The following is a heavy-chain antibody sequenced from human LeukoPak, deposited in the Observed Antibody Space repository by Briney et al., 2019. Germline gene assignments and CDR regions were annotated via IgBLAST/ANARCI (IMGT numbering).Heavy chain of an antibody. Sequence: SETLSLTCTVSGGSISNYYWNWIRQSPGKGLEWIGYIYYSGSTNYNPSLKSRVTISVDTSKNQFSLKLSSVTAADTAVYYCASTPLRGYSYGYDYWGQGTLVTVSS. CDR1: GGSISNYY. CDR3: ASTPLRGYSYGYDY. J-gene: IGHJ4*02. D-gene: IGHD5-18*01. CDR2: IYYSGST. V-gene: IGHV4-59*08.